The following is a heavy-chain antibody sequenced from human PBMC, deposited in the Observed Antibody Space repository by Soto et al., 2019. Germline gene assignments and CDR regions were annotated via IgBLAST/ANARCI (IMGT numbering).Heavy chain of an antibody. CDR1: GGSISSYY. J-gene: IGHJ5*02. Sequence: SETLSLTCTVSGGSISSYYWSWIRQPPGKGLEWIGYIYYSGSTNYNPSLKSRVTISVDTSKNQFSLKLSSVTAADTAVYYCARERGVVPAEHWFDPWGQGTLVTVSS. CDR2: IYYSGST. D-gene: IGHD2-2*01. V-gene: IGHV4-59*01. CDR3: ARERGVVPAEHWFDP.